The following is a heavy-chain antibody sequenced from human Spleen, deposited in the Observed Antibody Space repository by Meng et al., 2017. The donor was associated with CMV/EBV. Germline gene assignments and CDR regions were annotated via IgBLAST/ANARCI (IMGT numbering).Heavy chain of an antibody. CDR3: ARGLGLLWFGELLHQPDYYFDY. CDR1: YD. J-gene: IGHJ4*02. CDR2: MNPNSGNT. Sequence: YDINWVRQATGQGLEWMGWMNPNSGNTGYAQKFQGRVTMTRNTSISTAYMELSSLRSEDTAVYYCARGLGLLWFGELLHQPDYYFDYWGQGTLVTVSS. D-gene: IGHD3-10*01. V-gene: IGHV1-8*01.